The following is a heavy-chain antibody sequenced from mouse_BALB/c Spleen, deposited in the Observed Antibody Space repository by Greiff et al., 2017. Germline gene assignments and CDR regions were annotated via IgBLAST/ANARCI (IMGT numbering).Heavy chain of an antibody. Sequence: EVQVVESGGGLVQPGGSRKLSCAASGFTFSSFGMHWVRQAPEKGLEWVAYISSGSSTIYYADTVKGRFTISRDNPKNTLFLQMTSLRSEDTAMYYCARDYYGSRAFAYWGQGTLVTVSA. CDR3: ARDYYGSRAFAY. D-gene: IGHD1-1*01. CDR1: GFTFSSFG. V-gene: IGHV5-17*02. CDR2: ISSGSSTI. J-gene: IGHJ3*01.